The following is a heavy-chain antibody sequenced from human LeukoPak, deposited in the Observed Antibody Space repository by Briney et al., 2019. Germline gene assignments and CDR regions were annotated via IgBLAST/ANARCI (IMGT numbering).Heavy chain of an antibody. CDR1: GGSLNSSSYY. V-gene: IGHV4-39*01. D-gene: IGHD4/OR15-4a*01. J-gene: IGHJ4*02. CDR2: IDYSGRT. Sequence: KPSQSPSPSSTLSGGSLNSSSYYWGWIRHPPGKGREWIGTIDYSGRTYYNPSLKNRVTISVDTPKKQFSLKLISVPATDTALYYCARYMRGTMFDSWGQGTLVSVSS. CDR3: ARYMRGTMFDS.